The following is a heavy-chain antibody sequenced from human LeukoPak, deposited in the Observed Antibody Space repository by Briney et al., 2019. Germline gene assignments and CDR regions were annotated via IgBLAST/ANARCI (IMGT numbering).Heavy chain of an antibody. CDR1: GDSVSSNSAA. J-gene: IGHJ4*02. CDR3: ARAPENYYDSSGTFDY. Sequence: SQTLSLTCAISGDSVSSNSAAWNWIRQSPSRGLEWLGRTYYRSKWYNDYAVSVKSRITINPDTSKNQFSLQLNSVTPEDTAVYYCARAPENYYDSSGTFDYWGQGTLVTVSS. V-gene: IGHV6-1*01. D-gene: IGHD3-22*01. CDR2: TYYRSKWYN.